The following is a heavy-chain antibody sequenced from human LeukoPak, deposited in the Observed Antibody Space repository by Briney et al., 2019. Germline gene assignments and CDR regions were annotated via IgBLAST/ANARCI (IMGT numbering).Heavy chain of an antibody. Sequence: SETLSLTCTVSGGSISSGGYYWSWIRQHPGKGLEWLGYIYNSESTYYNPSLKSRVTISVDTSKNQFFLKLSSVTAADAAVYYCARVTGSSQFDYWGQGTLVTVSS. CDR2: IYNSEST. CDR3: ARVTGSSQFDY. J-gene: IGHJ4*02. D-gene: IGHD1-20*01. V-gene: IGHV4-31*03. CDR1: GGSISSGGYY.